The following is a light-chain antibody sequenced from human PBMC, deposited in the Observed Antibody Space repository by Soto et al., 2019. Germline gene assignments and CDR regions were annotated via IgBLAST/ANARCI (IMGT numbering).Light chain of an antibody. CDR3: QQANSFPIT. Sequence: EMQMTQSPSSVSASVGGRGTIICRASQGISSWLAWYQKKPGKAPNLLIYAASSLQSGVPSRFSGSESGTDFTLTISSLQPEDCAIYFCQQANSFPITFGQGTRLEIK. CDR2: AAS. CDR1: QGISSW. J-gene: IGKJ5*01. V-gene: IGKV1-12*01.